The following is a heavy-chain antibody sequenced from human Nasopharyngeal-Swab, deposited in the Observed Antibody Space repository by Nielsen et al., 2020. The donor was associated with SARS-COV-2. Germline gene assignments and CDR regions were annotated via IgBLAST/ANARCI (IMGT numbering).Heavy chain of an antibody. Sequence: SETLSLTCTVSGGSISSSSYYWGWIRQPPGKGLEWIGSIHYSGSTYYNPSLKSRVTISVDTSKNQFSLKLSSVTAADTAVYYCARLTAAAGTGVVIGWGQGTLVTVSS. CDR2: IHYSGST. D-gene: IGHD6-13*01. CDR3: ARLTAAAGTGVVIG. CDR1: GGSISSSSYY. J-gene: IGHJ4*02. V-gene: IGHV4-39*01.